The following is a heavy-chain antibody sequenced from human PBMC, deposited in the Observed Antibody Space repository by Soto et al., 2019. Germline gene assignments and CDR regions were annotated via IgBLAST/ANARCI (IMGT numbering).Heavy chain of an antibody. CDR2: ISAYNGNT. J-gene: IGHJ2*01. CDR1: GYTFTSYG. Sequence: QVQLVQSGAEVKKPGASVKVSCKASGYTFTSYGISWVRQAPGQGLEWMGWISAYNGNTNYAQKLQGRVTMTTDTATSTAYMELRSLRADDTAVYYCARGSPSLGTGSGSSPPPPDWYFDLWGRGTLVTVSS. V-gene: IGHV1-18*04. CDR3: ARGSPSLGTGSGSSPPPPDWYFDL. D-gene: IGHD3-10*01.